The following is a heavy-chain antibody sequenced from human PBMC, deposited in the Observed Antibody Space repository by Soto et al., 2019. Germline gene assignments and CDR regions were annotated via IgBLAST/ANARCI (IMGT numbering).Heavy chain of an antibody. D-gene: IGHD2-15*01. CDR2: IWYDGSNK. Sequence: PGGSLRLSCAASGFTFSSYGMHWVRQAPGKGLEWVAVIWYDGSNKYYADSVKGRFTISRDNSKNILYLQMNSLRAEDTAVYYCARRGVADAATRAFDIWGQGTMVTVSS. CDR3: ARRGVADAATRAFDI. J-gene: IGHJ3*02. V-gene: IGHV3-33*01. CDR1: GFTFSSYG.